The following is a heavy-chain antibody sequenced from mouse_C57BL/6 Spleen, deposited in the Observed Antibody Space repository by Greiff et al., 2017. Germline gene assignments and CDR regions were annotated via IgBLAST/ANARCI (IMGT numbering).Heavy chain of an antibody. V-gene: IGHV5-9*01. CDR2: ISGGGGYT. D-gene: IGHD1-1*01. J-gene: IGHJ2*01. Sequence: DVKLVESGAGLVKPGGSLKLSCAASGFTFSSYTMSWVRQTPEQRLEWVATISGGGGYTYYTHSVKGRFTISRDNATNTLYLQMSSLRSEDTALYYGAGGVITTVVDGNYFDYWGQGTTLTVSS. CDR1: GFTFSSYT. CDR3: AGGVITTVVDGNYFDY.